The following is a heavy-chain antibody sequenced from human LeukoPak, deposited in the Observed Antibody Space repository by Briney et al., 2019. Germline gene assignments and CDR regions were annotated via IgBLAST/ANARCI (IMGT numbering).Heavy chain of an antibody. V-gene: IGHV3-53*01. CDR1: GFTVSSNY. Sequence: AGGSLRLSCAASGFTVSSNYMNWVRQAPGKGLEWVSVIYSGGSTYYADSVKGRFTISRDNSKNTLYLQMNSTSVDPMAVAYCVIGDYGDCALFDYWGQGTLVPVSS. D-gene: IGHD4-17*01. CDR3: VIGDYGDCALFDY. CDR2: IYSGGST. J-gene: IGHJ4*02.